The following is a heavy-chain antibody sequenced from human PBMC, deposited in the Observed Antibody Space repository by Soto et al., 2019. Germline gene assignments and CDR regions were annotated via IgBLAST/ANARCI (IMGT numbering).Heavy chain of an antibody. V-gene: IGHV3-74*01. CDR3: ARRGHSSGPYYFDY. J-gene: IGHJ4*02. D-gene: IGHD6-19*01. CDR1: GFTFSSYW. CDR2: INSDGSST. Sequence: PGGSLRLSCAASGFTFSSYWMHWVRQAPGKGLVWVSRINSDGSSTSYADSVKGRFTISRDNAKNTLYLQMNSLRAEDTAVYYCARRGHSSGPYYFDYWGQGTLVTVSS.